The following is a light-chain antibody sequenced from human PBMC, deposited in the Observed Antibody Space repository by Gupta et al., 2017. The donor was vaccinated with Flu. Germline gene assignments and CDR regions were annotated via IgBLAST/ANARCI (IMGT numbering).Light chain of an antibody. CDR1: QSVRSS. CDR2: GAS. CDR3: QQYNNWPPYT. Sequence: ATLSVSPGERATLSCRASQSVRSSLAWYQQRPGQAPRLLIYGASTRDTGFPARISGSGSGKELTLTISSRQSEDFAVYFCQQYNNWPPYTFGQGAKLEIK. J-gene: IGKJ2*01. V-gene: IGKV3-15*01.